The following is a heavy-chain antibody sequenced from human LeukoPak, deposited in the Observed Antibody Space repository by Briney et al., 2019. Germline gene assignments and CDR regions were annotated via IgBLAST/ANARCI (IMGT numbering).Heavy chain of an antibody. D-gene: IGHD2-15*01. CDR1: GYSVTSYW. V-gene: IGHV5-51*01. CDR2: IYPGDSDT. Sequence: GESLKISCKGSGYSVTSYWIGWVRQMPGKGLEWMGIIYPGDSDTRYSPSFQGQVTISADKSISTAYLQWRSLKASDTAMYYCARSPYCSGGSCYLSDSWGQGTLVTVSS. CDR3: ARSPYCSGGSCYLSDS. J-gene: IGHJ5*01.